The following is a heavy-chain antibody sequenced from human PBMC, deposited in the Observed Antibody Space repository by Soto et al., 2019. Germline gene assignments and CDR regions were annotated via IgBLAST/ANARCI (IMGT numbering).Heavy chain of an antibody. CDR3: ARGPQRRYSYGSYYYYYYGMDV. J-gene: IGHJ6*02. D-gene: IGHD5-18*01. Sequence: SETLSLTCAVYGGSFSGYYWSWIRQPPGKGLGWIGEINHSGSTNYNPSLKSRVTISVDTSKNQFSLKLSSVTAADTAVYYCARGPQRRYSYGSYYYYYYGMDVWGQGTTVTVSS. CDR1: GGSFSGYY. CDR2: INHSGST. V-gene: IGHV4-34*01.